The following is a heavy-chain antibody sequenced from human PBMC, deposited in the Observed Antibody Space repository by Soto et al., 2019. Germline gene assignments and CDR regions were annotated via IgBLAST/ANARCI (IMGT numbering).Heavy chain of an antibody. V-gene: IGHV3-15*01. CDR3: TTDIGTTHYYYYYYGMDV. CDR2: IKSKTDGGPT. CDR1: GFTFSNTW. D-gene: IGHD1-7*01. J-gene: IGHJ6*02. Sequence: GFLRLSCAASGFTFSNTWMSWVRQAPGKGLEWVGRIKSKTDGGPTDYAAPVQGRFTISRDDPKNTLYLQMNSLKTEDTAVYYCTTDIGTTHYYYYYYGMDVWGQGTTVTVSS.